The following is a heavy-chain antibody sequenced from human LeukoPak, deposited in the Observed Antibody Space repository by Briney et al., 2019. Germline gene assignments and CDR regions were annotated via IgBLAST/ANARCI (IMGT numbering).Heavy chain of an antibody. CDR3: ARDPHLFAYYFDY. J-gene: IGHJ4*02. D-gene: IGHD3-10*01. V-gene: IGHV1-3*01. CDR1: GYTFTSYA. CDR2: INAGNGNT. Sequence: ASVKVSCKASGYTFTSYAMHWVRQAPGQRLEWMGWINAGNGNTKYSQKFQGRVTITRDTSASTAYMELSSLRSEDTAVYYCARDPHLFAYYFDYWGQGTPVTVSS.